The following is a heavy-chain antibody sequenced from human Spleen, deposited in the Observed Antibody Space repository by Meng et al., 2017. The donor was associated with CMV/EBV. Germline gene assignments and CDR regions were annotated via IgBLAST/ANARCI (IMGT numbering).Heavy chain of an antibody. CDR1: GFTFSTYA. CDR2: ISGSGGSV. D-gene: IGHD5-18*01. J-gene: IGHJ5*02. V-gene: IGHV3-9*01. Sequence: GGSLRLSCAASGFTFSTYAMSWVRQAPGKGLEWVSGISGSGGSVGYADSVKGRFTISRDNAKNSLYLQMNSLRAEDTALYYCAKDGYSYGFNWFDPWGQGTLVTVSS. CDR3: AKDGYSYGFNWFDP.